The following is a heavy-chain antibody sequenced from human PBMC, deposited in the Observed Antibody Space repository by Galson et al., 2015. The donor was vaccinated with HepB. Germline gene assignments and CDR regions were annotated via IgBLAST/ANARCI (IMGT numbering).Heavy chain of an antibody. Sequence: SLRLSCAASGFTFSSYAMHWVRQAPGKGLEWVAVISYDGSNKYYADSVKGRFTISRDNSKNTLYLQMNSLRAEDTAVYYCAGDYGGNSGGWGQGTLVTVSS. D-gene: IGHD4-23*01. CDR3: AGDYGGNSGG. CDR2: ISYDGSNK. V-gene: IGHV3-30-3*01. CDR1: GFTFSSYA. J-gene: IGHJ4*02.